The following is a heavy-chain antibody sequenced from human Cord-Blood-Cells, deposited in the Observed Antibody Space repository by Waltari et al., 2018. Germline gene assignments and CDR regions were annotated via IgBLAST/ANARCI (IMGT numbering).Heavy chain of an antibody. CDR3: ARGGCSSTSCYYFDY. D-gene: IGHD2-2*01. CDR1: GGSFSGYY. CDR2: SNHSGST. J-gene: IGHJ4*02. Sequence: QVQLQQWGAGLLKPSETLSLTCAVYGGSFSGYYWSWLRQPPGKGLEWIGESNHSGSTNYDPPRKRRVTISVDTAKNQFSLKLSSVTAADTAVYYCARGGCSSTSCYYFDYWGQGTLVTVSS. V-gene: IGHV4-34*01.